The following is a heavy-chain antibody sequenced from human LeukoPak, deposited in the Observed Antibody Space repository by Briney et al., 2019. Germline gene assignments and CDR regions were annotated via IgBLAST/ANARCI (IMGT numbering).Heavy chain of an antibody. CDR3: ARELGTSYGYFDY. D-gene: IGHD5-18*01. CDR2: IIPIFGTA. V-gene: IGHV1-69*13. J-gene: IGHJ4*02. CDR1: GGTFSSYA. Sequence: AASVKVSCKASGGTFSSYAISWVRQAPGQGLEWMGGIIPIFGTANYAQKFQGRVTITAYESTSTAYMELSSLRSEDTAVYYCARELGTSYGYFDYWGQGTLVTVSS.